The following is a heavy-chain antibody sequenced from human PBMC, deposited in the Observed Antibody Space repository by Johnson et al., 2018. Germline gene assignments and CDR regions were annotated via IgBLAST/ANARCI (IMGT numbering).Heavy chain of an antibody. J-gene: IGHJ6*03. CDR2: IYYRGST. V-gene: IGHV4-59*12. CDR3: ARGPYGDYYYYYYMDV. CDR1: GGSISSYY. D-gene: IGHD4-17*01. Sequence: QVQLQESGPGLVKPSETLSLTCTVSGGSISSYYWSWIRQPPGKGLEWIGYIYYRGSTNYNPSLKSRVTISVDTSKNQVSLQLNYVTPEDTAVYSCARGPYGDYYYYYYMDVWGKGTTVTVSS.